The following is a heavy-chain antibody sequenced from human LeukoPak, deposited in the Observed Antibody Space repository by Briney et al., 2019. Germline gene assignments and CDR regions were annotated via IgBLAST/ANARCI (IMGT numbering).Heavy chain of an antibody. D-gene: IGHD1-7*01. J-gene: IGHJ1*01. CDR3: ARDPNGNYVGAFDFQR. Sequence: GRSLRLSCAASGFTFTNYAMTRVRQAPGKGLEWVSSISGAGTYYADSVKGRFTISRDNYKNTLYLQMNSLRADDTAVYYCARDPNGNYVGAFDFQRWGQGTLVIVSS. CDR1: GFTFTNYA. CDR2: ISGAGT. V-gene: IGHV3-23*01.